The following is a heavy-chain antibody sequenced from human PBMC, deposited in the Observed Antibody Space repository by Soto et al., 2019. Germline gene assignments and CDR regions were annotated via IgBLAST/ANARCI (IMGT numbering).Heavy chain of an antibody. CDR1: GFTVSTYG. D-gene: IGHD2-8*02. Sequence: QVQLVESGGGVVQPGRALRLSCAVSGFTVSTYGMHWVRQAPGKWLEWVAVISRDGGTKYYADSVKGRFTISRENSRNTLFLEINSLRGDDMAVYYCTGEVASGYWGQGTLVTVTS. CDR3: TGEVASGY. CDR2: ISRDGGTK. V-gene: IGHV3-30*03. J-gene: IGHJ4*02.